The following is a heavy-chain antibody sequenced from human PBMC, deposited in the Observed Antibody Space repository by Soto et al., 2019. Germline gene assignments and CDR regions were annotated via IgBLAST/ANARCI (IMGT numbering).Heavy chain of an antibody. V-gene: IGHV3-74*01. J-gene: IGHJ3*02. D-gene: IGHD2-2*01. CDR2: INGDGRST. CDR1: GFISRSYW. CDR3: ARAQYLADDAFDI. Sequence: GGSLRLSCAASGFISRSYWMHWVRQVPGKGLVWVSRINGDGRSTSYADSVRGRLTISRDNAKNTLYLQMNSLRADDTAVYYCARAQYLADDAFDIWGQGAMVTVSS.